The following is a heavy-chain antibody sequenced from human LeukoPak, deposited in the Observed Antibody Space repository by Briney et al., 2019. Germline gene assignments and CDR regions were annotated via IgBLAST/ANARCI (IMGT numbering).Heavy chain of an antibody. CDR2: ISSSSSYI. D-gene: IGHD6-19*01. J-gene: IGHJ6*03. CDR3: AREGSDWNYYYYMDV. CDR1: GFTFSSYS. V-gene: IGHV3-21*01. Sequence: GGSLRLSCAASGFTFSSYSMNWVRQAPGKGLEWVSSISSSSSYIYYADSVKGRFTISRDNAKNSLYLQMNSLRAEDTAVYYCAREGSDWNYYYYMDVWGKGTTVTVSS.